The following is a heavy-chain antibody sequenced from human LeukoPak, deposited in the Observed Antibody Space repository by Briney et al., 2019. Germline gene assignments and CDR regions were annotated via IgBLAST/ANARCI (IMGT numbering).Heavy chain of an antibody. D-gene: IGHD3-9*01. Sequence: GGSLRLSCAASGFTFSSYEMNWVRQAPGRGLEWVSYISSSGSTIYYADSVKGRFTISRDNAKNSLYLQMNSLRAEDTAVYYCARDILTGYYMGGFDYWGQGTLVTVSS. CDR1: GFTFSSYE. CDR3: ARDILTGYYMGGFDY. V-gene: IGHV3-48*03. CDR2: ISSSGSTI. J-gene: IGHJ4*02.